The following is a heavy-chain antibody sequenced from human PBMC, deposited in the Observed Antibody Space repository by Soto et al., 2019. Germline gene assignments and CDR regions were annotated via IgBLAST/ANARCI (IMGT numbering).Heavy chain of an antibody. Sequence: GGSLRLSCAASGFTFSSYGMHWVRQAPGKGLEWVAVISYDGSNKYYADSVKGRFTISRDNSKNTLYLQMNSLRAEDTAVYYCAKESTYYEFWSGYPYGMDVWGQGTKVTVSS. CDR1: GFTFSSYG. J-gene: IGHJ6*02. CDR3: AKESTYYEFWSGYPYGMDV. V-gene: IGHV3-30*18. CDR2: ISYDGSNK. D-gene: IGHD3-3*01.